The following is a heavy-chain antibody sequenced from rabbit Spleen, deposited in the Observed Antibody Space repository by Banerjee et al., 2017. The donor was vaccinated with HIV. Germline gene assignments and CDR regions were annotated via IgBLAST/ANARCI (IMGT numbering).Heavy chain of an antibody. CDR1: GVSFSFSNY. Sequence: VESGGDLVKPGAPLTLTCTASGVSFSFSNYMCWVRQAPGKGLEWIACIDIGSRDFTYYASWAKGRFTISKTSSTTVTLQMTSLTVADTATYFCARDTGSSFSTYGMDLWGPGTLVTVS. D-gene: IGHD8-1*01. CDR2: IDIGSRDFT. CDR3: ARDTGSSFSTYGMDL. V-gene: IGHV1S40*01. J-gene: IGHJ6*01.